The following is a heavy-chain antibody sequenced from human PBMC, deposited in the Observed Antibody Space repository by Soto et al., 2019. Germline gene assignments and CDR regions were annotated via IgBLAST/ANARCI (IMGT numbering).Heavy chain of an antibody. CDR1: GFTFSDYY. V-gene: IGHV3-11*05. CDR3: ARGGDYYDSSGDHSSESDY. Sequence: QVQLVESGGGLVKPGGSLRLSCAASGFTFSDYYMSWIRQAPGKGLEWVSYISSSSSYTNYAYSVKGRFTISRDNAKNSLYLLMNSLRAEHTAVYYCARGGDYYDSSGDHSSESDYWGQGTLVTVSS. D-gene: IGHD3-22*01. J-gene: IGHJ4*02. CDR2: ISSSSSYT.